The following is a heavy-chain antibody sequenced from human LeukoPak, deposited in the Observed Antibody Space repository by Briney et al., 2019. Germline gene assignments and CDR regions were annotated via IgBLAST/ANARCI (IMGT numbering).Heavy chain of an antibody. CDR3: ARRPAGTRTFDY. J-gene: IGHJ4*02. D-gene: IGHD1-7*01. V-gene: IGHV5-51*01. CDR2: IYGADYTT. CDR1: GFSFTSYW. Sequence: PGESLQISCQGSGFSFTSYWIGWVRQVPGKGLEWMGVIYGADYTTIYSPPFHGQITISADKSISTAYLQWTSLKASDTAMYYCARRPAGTRTFDYWGQGALVTVSS.